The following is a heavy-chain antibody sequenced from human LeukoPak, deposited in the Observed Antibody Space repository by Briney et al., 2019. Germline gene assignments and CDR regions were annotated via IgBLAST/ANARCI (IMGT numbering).Heavy chain of an antibody. Sequence: ASVKVSCKASGYTFTSYGVSWVRQAPRQGLGWMGWMSVSNGNTNYAQKLQGRVTMTTDTSTSTAYMELRSLRSDDTAVYYCARYPLSYSSNWHYYFDYWGQGTLLTVSS. D-gene: IGHD6-13*01. V-gene: IGHV1-18*01. CDR3: ARYPLSYSSNWHYYFDY. CDR2: MSVSNGNT. CDR1: GYTFTSYG. J-gene: IGHJ4*02.